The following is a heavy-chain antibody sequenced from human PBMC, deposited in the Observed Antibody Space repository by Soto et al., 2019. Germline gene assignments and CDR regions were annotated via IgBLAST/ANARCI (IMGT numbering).Heavy chain of an antibody. J-gene: IGHJ4*02. D-gene: IGHD3-22*01. V-gene: IGHV4-30-4*01. Sequence: PSETLSLTCTVSGDSISSPHYYWTWVRQPPGKGLEWVGYIYYTGNNFYNPALQSRIAMSVDPSTNQFSLNLASVTAADTAVYYCAREPKQNYDTSPWNGGFDSWGPGTLVTVSS. CDR1: GDSISSPHYY. CDR3: AREPKQNYDTSPWNGGFDS. CDR2: IYYTGNN.